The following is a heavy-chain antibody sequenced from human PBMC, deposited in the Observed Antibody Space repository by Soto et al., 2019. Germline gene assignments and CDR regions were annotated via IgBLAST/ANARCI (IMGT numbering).Heavy chain of an antibody. CDR2: IYYSGST. V-gene: IGHV4-59*01. CDR3: ARVRSSGRARFDP. CDR1: GGSISSYY. D-gene: IGHD3-10*01. Sequence: SETLSLTCTVSGGSISSYYWSWIRQPPGKGLEWIGYIYYSGSTNYNPSLKSRVTISVDTSKNQFSLKLSSVTAADTAVYYCARVRSSGRARFDPWGQGTLVTVSS. J-gene: IGHJ5*02.